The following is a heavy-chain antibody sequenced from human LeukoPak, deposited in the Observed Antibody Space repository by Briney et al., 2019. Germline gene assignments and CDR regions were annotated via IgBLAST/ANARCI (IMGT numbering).Heavy chain of an antibody. Sequence: TTSETLSLTCTVSGGSISSSNWWSWVRQPPGKGLEWIGEIYHSGSTNYNPSLKSRVTISVDKSKNQFSLKLSSVTAADTAVYYCAREGAPGAFDIWGQGTMVTVSS. CDR3: AREGAPGAFDI. V-gene: IGHV4-4*02. CDR1: GGSISSSNW. D-gene: IGHD1-26*01. J-gene: IGHJ3*02. CDR2: IYHSGST.